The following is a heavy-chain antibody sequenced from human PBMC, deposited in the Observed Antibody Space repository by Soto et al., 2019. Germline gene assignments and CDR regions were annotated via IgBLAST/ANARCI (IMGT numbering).Heavy chain of an antibody. CDR2: IYYSGST. Sequence: PSETLSLTCTVSGGSISSYYWSWIRQPPGKGLEWIGYIYYSGSTNYNPSLKSRVTISVDTSKNQFSLKLSSVTAADTAVYYCAREGFDGYYYILTGYYKGSFHIWGQGTMVTGSS. CDR3: AREGFDGYYYILTGYYKGSFHI. CDR1: GGSISSYY. J-gene: IGHJ3*02. V-gene: IGHV4-59*01. D-gene: IGHD3-9*01.